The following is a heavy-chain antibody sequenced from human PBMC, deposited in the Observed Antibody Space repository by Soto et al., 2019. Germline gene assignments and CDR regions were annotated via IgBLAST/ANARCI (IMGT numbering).Heavy chain of an antibody. J-gene: IGHJ4*02. Sequence: PSETLSLTCTVSGGSISSGDYYWSWIRQPPGKGLEWIGYIYYSGSTYYNPSLKSRVTISLDTSKNQFSLKLSSVTAADTAVYYCARVSMGVVEFDYWGQGTLVTVSS. V-gene: IGHV4-30-4*01. CDR3: ARVSMGVVEFDY. CDR2: IYYSGST. CDR1: GGSISSGDYY. D-gene: IGHD3-3*01.